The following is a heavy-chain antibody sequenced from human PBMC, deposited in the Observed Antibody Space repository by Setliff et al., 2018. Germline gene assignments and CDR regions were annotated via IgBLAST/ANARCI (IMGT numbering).Heavy chain of an antibody. D-gene: IGHD1-26*01. CDR3: AAVGIDAGGGWFDP. CDR2: IYYRGTT. J-gene: IGHJ5*02. V-gene: IGHV4-59*01. Sequence: SETLSLTCTVSGGFIRDYYWNWIRQSPGKGLEWIGYIYYRGTTNYNSSLKSRVTISIDMSKNQFSLKLPSATAADTAVYFCAAVGIDAGGGWFDPWGHGIPVTVSS. CDR1: GGFIRDYY.